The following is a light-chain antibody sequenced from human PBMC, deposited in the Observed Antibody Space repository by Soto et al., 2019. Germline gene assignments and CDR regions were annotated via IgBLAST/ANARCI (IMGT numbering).Light chain of an antibody. J-gene: IGKJ1*01. Sequence: EIVMTQSPATLAVSPGERATLSCRTSQSFGSNLGWYQQKPGQAPRLIIYGASTRSTGIPARFSGSGSGTEFTLTISSLQSEDFAVYYCQQYDNWPPWTFGQGTKVEIK. V-gene: IGKV3-15*01. CDR1: QSFGSN. CDR2: GAS. CDR3: QQYDNWPPWT.